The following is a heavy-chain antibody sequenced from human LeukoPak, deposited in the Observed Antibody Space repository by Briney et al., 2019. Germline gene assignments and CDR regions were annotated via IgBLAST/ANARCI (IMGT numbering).Heavy chain of an antibody. Sequence: PGGSLRLSCVASGFTFNTYSMNWVRQAPGEGLEWVSSISSTSHYIFYADSVRGRFTISRDNAKSSLYLQRSSLRAEDTAVYYCARDTPGGYCTSTSCYQYYGMDVWGKGTTVTVSS. CDR1: GFTFNTYS. D-gene: IGHD2-2*01. J-gene: IGHJ6*04. V-gene: IGHV3-21*01. CDR2: ISSTSHYI. CDR3: ARDTPGGYCTSTSCYQYYGMDV.